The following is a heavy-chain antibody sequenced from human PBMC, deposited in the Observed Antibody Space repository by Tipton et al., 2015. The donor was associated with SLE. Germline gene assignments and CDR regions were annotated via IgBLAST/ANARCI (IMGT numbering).Heavy chain of an antibody. CDR3: ARDRGTGYYYYYMDV. D-gene: IGHD3-10*01. V-gene: IGHV4-39*07. CDR1: GGSISSSSYY. J-gene: IGHJ6*03. Sequence: TLSLTCTVSGGSISSSSYYWGWIRQPPGKGLEWIGSIYYSGSTYYNPSLKSRVTISVDTSKNQFSLKLSSVTAADTAVYYCARDRGTGYYYYYMDVWGKGTTVTVSS. CDR2: IYYSGST.